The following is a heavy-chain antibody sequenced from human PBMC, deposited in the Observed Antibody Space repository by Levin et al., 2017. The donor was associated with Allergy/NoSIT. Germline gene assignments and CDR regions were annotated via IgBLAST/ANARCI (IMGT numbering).Heavy chain of an antibody. J-gene: IGHJ4*02. V-gene: IGHV3-7*05. D-gene: IGHD3-9*01. Sequence: GESLKISCAVSGFTLSDYWMSWVRQAPGKGLEWVANIKEDESEKYYVDSVKGRFTITRDSAENSLYLQMNSLKNEDTGVYYCTIDRYYNILTGSYRLSQFDYWGQGALVTVSS. CDR2: IKEDESEK. CDR1: GFTLSDYW. CDR3: TIDRYYNILTGSYRLSQFDY.